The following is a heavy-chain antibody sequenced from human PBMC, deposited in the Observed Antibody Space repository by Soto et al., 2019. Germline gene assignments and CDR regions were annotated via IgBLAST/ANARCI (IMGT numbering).Heavy chain of an antibody. CDR3: ARHAPGSGSYHIY. CDR2: IYYSGST. D-gene: IGHD3-10*01. CDR1: GGSISSYY. V-gene: IGHV4-59*08. Sequence: SSETLSLTCTVSGGSISSYYWSWIRQPPGKGLEWIGYIYYSGSTNYNPSLKSRVTISVDTSKNQFSLKLSSVTAADTAVYYCARHAPGSGSYHIYWGQGTLVTVSS. J-gene: IGHJ4*02.